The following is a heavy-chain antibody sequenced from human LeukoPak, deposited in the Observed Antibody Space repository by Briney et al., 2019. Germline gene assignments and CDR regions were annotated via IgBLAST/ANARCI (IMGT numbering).Heavy chain of an antibody. D-gene: IGHD3-3*01. CDR3: ARGIPYDFWSGYSIDY. V-gene: IGHV1-69*13. CDR1: GYTFTSYA. CDR2: IIPIFGTA. Sequence: SVKVSCKASGYTFTSYAISWVRQAPGQGLEWMGGIIPIFGTANYAQKFQGRVTITADESTSTAYMELSSLRSEDTAVYYCARGIPYDFWSGYSIDYWGQGTLVTVSS. J-gene: IGHJ4*02.